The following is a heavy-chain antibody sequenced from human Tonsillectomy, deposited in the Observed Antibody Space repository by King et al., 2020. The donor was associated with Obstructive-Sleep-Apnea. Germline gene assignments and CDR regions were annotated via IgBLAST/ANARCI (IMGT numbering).Heavy chain of an antibody. D-gene: IGHD6-19*01. CDR2: IIPVLGIA. CDR3: ARAKQWLVRGFYYGMDR. V-gene: IGHV1-69*10. CDR1: GGTFSSFA. J-gene: IGHJ6*02. Sequence: VQLVQSGAEVKKPGSSVKVSCRASGGTFSSFAITWVRQAPGQGLEWMGGIIPVLGIANYTQKIQGRVTITADRSTSTTYMERSTLSSEDTAVYYCARAKQWLVRGFYYGMDRWGQGTTVTVSS.